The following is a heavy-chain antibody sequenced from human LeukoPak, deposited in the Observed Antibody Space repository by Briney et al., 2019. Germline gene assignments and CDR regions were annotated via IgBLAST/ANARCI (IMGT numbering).Heavy chain of an antibody. V-gene: IGHV1-2*02. CDR2: INPNSGGT. D-gene: IGHD5-18*01. Sequence: GASVKVSCKASGYTFTGYYMHWVRQAPGQGLEWMGWINPNSGGTNYAQKFQGRVTMTRDTSISTAYMELSRLRSEDTAVYYCATSRQLWLQSGPYWGQGTLVTVSS. J-gene: IGHJ4*02. CDR1: GYTFTGYY. CDR3: ATSRQLWLQSGPY.